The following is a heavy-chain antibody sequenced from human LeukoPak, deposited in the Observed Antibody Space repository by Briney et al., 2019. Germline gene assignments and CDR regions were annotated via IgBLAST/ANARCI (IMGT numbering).Heavy chain of an antibody. CDR2: ISSSNSYI. CDR3: AREAVTMIVVVIDAFDI. J-gene: IGHJ3*02. CDR1: GFTFSSYS. V-gene: IGHV3-21*01. Sequence: PGGSLRLSCAASGFTFSSYSMNWVRQAPGKGLEWVSSISSSNSYIYNADSVKGRFTISRDNVKNSLYLQMNSLRAEDTAVYYCAREAVTMIVVVIDAFDIWGQGTMVTVSS. D-gene: IGHD3-22*01.